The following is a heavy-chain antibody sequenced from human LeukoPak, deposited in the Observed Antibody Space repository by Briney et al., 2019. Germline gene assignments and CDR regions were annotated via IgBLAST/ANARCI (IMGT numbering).Heavy chain of an antibody. CDR2: INHSGST. CDR3: ARGQKFSSGWYLAIDY. D-gene: IGHD6-19*01. J-gene: IGHJ4*02. V-gene: IGHV4-34*01. CDR1: GFTFSSYA. Sequence: GSLRLSCAASGFTFSSYAMSWIRQPPGKGLEWIGEINHSGSTNYNPSLKSRVTISVDTSKNQFSLKLSSVTAADTAVYYCARGQKFSSGWYLAIDYWGQGTLVTVSS.